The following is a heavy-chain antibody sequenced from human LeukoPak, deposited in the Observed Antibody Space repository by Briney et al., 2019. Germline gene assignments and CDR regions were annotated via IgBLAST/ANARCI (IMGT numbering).Heavy chain of an antibody. Sequence: AGGSLRLSCAASGFTFNNYAMNWARQAPGKGLEWVSAISHSADRTYYADSVKGRFTISRDNSKNTLYLQMNSLRAEDTAVYYCAKSSGSSWYRDWFDPWGQGTLVTVSS. CDR3: AKSSGSSWYRDWFDP. V-gene: IGHV3-23*01. CDR2: ISHSADRT. J-gene: IGHJ5*02. D-gene: IGHD6-13*01. CDR1: GFTFNNYA.